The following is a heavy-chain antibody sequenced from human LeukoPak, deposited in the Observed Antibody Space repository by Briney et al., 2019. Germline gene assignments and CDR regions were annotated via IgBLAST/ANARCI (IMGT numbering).Heavy chain of an antibody. Sequence: TPSETLSLTCTVSGYSISSGYYWGWIRQPPGKGLEWIGSIYHSGSTYYNPSLKSRVTISVDTSKNQFSLKLSSVTAADTAVYYCARGSAGGGDNWFDPWGQGTLVTVSS. CDR3: ARGSAGGGDNWFDP. V-gene: IGHV4-38-2*02. J-gene: IGHJ5*02. D-gene: IGHD1-26*01. CDR2: IYHSGST. CDR1: GYSISSGYY.